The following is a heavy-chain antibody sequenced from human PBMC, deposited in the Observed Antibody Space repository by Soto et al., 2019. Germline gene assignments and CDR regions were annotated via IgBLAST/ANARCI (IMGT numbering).Heavy chain of an antibody. D-gene: IGHD3-10*02. Sequence: SETLSLTCTVSGGSMSSSSYYWGWIRQPPGKGLEWIGSIYYSGSTYYNPSLKSRVTISVDTSKKQFSLKLSSVIAADTAVYYCARRGTCSGSPSCGMDVWGQGTTVTVSS. CDR3: ARRGTCSGSPSCGMDV. CDR2: IYYSGST. CDR1: GGSMSSSSYY. J-gene: IGHJ6*02. V-gene: IGHV4-39*01.